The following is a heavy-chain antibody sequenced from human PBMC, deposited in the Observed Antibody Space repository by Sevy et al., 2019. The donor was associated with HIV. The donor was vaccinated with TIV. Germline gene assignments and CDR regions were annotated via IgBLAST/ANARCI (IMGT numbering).Heavy chain of an antibody. CDR2: IYYSGST. Sequence: SETLSLTCTVSGGSISSSSYYWGWIRQPPGKGLEWIGSIYYSGSTYYNPSLKSRVTISVDTSKNQFSLKLSSVTAADTAVYYCACLYDSSGYPVGAFDYWGRGTLVTVSS. CDR1: GGSISSSSYY. CDR3: ACLYDSSGYPVGAFDY. J-gene: IGHJ4*02. D-gene: IGHD3-22*01. V-gene: IGHV4-39*01.